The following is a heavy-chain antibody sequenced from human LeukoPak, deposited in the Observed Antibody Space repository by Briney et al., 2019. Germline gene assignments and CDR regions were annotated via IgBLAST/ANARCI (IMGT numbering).Heavy chain of an antibody. V-gene: IGHV4-59*08. Sequence: SETLSLTCTVSGGSISSYYWSWIRQPPGKGLEWIGYIYYSGSTDCNPSLKSRVTISVDTSKNQFSLKLSSVTAADTAVYYCARQNKQWLFDYWGQGTLVTVSS. J-gene: IGHJ4*02. CDR3: ARQNKQWLFDY. D-gene: IGHD6-19*01. CDR1: GGSISSYY. CDR2: IYYSGST.